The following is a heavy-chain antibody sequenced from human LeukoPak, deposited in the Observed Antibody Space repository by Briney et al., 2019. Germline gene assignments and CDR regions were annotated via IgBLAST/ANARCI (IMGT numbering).Heavy chain of an antibody. J-gene: IGHJ4*02. CDR2: ISPDGSTK. V-gene: IGHV3-7*03. CDR3: ATGASGSWDF. D-gene: IGHD6-13*01. CDR1: GFTFSRSW. Sequence: PGGSLRLSCAASGFTFSRSWMSWVRQPPGKGLEWVANISPDGSTKYHVDSVKGRFTISRDNAKDSLYLEMSRLRDDDTAMYYCATGASGSWDFGGQGTLVTVSS.